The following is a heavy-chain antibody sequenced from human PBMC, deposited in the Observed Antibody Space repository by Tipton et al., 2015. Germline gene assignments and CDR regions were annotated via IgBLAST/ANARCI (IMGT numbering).Heavy chain of an antibody. CDR2: ISYDGSNK. V-gene: IGHV3-30*03. D-gene: IGHD3-9*01. CDR3: ARDRYDIVPDYYYYGMDV. CDR1: EFTFSNYG. J-gene: IGHJ6*02. Sequence: SLRLSCAASEFTFSNYGMHWVRQAPGKGLEWVAVISYDGSNKYYADSVEGLFTISRDNSKNTLFLQMNSLRPEDTAVYYCARDRYDIVPDYYYYGMDVWGQGTTVTVSS.